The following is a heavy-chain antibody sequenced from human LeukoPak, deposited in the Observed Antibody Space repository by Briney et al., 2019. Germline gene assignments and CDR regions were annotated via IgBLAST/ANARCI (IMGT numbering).Heavy chain of an antibody. V-gene: IGHV1-2*02. D-gene: IGHD2-21*02. CDR1: GYTFTDYY. CDR3: ARDLSELDLAYCGGDCQYYFDY. CDR2: INPNSGGI. Sequence: ASVKVSCKASGYTFTDYYIHWVRQAPGQGLEWMGWINPNSGGINFAQKIQGRVTMTRDTSFSTAYMELSRLRSDDTAVYYCARDLSELDLAYCGGDCQYYFDYWGQGTLVTVSS. J-gene: IGHJ4*02.